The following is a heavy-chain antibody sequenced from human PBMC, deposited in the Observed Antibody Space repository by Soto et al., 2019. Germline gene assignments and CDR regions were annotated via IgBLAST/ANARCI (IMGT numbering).Heavy chain of an antibody. CDR1: GFTFSSYD. Sequence: GGSLRLSCAASGFTFSSYDMHWVRQATGKGLEWVSAIGTAGDTYYPGSVKGRFTISRENAKNSLYLQMNSLRAGDTAVYYCARVYCSGGSCFDYWGQGTLVTVSS. CDR3: ARVYCSGGSCFDY. V-gene: IGHV3-13*01. CDR2: IGTAGDT. J-gene: IGHJ4*02. D-gene: IGHD2-15*01.